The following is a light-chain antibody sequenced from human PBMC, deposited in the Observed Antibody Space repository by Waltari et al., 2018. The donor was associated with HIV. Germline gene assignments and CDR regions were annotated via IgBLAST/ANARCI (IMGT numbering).Light chain of an antibody. CDR3: SLHKNNIWV. CDR2: SVS. J-gene: IGLJ3*02. V-gene: IGLV2-14*03. CDR1: NSDVASYDY. Sequence: QSAPTQPASVSGSPGQSITIPCIGINSDVASYDYVSWYQQHPGKAPKLMIYSVSERPSGVSDRFSASKSGDTASLTVSGLQAEDEADYYCSLHKNNIWVFGGGTKLTVL.